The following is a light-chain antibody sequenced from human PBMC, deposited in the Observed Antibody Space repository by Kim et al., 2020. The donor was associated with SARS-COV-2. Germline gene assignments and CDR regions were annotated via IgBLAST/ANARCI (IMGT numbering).Light chain of an antibody. CDR3: SSWTSTPSTV. Sequence: GQSIAISCTGTSRDVGAYNSASWYQHYPGQAPKLIIYTVNGRPSGVSHRFSGSKIGNTAYLTISGLQAEDEADYYCSSWTSTPSTVFGGGTQLTVL. J-gene: IGLJ7*01. V-gene: IGLV2-14*03. CDR2: TVN. CDR1: SRDVGAYNS.